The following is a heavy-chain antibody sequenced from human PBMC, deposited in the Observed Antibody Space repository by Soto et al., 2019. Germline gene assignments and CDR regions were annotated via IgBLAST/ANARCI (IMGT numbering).Heavy chain of an antibody. D-gene: IGHD2-21*01. Sequence: QVQLVQSGAEVKKPGASVQVSCKASGYTFTSYDINWVRQATGQGLEWMGWMNPNRGNTGDAQKFQGRVTMTRNTSISTAYMELSSLRSEDTDVYYCARAGGDCYDETCLDIWGQGTMVTVSS. CDR3: ARAGGDCYDETCLDI. CDR1: GYTFTSYD. J-gene: IGHJ3*02. V-gene: IGHV1-8*01. CDR2: MNPNRGNT.